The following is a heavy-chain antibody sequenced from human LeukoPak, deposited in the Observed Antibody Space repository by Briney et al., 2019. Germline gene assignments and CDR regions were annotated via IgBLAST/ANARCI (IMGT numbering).Heavy chain of an antibody. J-gene: IGHJ6*03. Sequence: GASVKVSCKVSGYTLTELSMHWVRQAPGKGLEWMGGFDPEDGETIYAQKFQGRVTMTRDTSISTAYMELSRLRSDDTAVYYCARGGLWLGTYYYYYMDVWGKGTTVTVSS. CDR1: GYTLTELS. CDR2: FDPEDGET. D-gene: IGHD5-18*01. V-gene: IGHV1-24*01. CDR3: ARGGLWLGTYYYYYMDV.